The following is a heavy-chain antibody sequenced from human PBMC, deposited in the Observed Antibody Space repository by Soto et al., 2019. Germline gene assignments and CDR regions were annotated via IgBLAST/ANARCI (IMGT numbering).Heavy chain of an antibody. V-gene: IGHV3-30*03. CDR2: ISYDGSNK. Sequence: GSLRLSCAASGFTFSSYGMHWVRQAPGKGLEWVAVISYDGSNKYYADSVKGRFSISRDNSKNTLYLQMNSLRAEDTAVYYCARRYGYSFDYWGQGTLVTVSS. CDR3: ARRYGYSFDY. CDR1: GFTFSSYG. D-gene: IGHD1-1*01. J-gene: IGHJ4*02.